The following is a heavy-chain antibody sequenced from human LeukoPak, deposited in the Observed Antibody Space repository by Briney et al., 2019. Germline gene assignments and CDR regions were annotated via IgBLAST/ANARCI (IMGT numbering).Heavy chain of an antibody. V-gene: IGHV3-48*03. J-gene: IGHJ1*01. CDR2: ISGSGSAT. CDR1: GFTFSSYE. CDR3: TRFSLYYDSAIPVH. Sequence: PGGSLRLSCAASGFTFSSYEMNWVRQAPGKGLEWVSYISGSGSATYYADSVKGRFTASRDNAKNSLYLQMNSLRAEDTAVYYCTRFSLYYDSAIPVHWGQGSLVTVSS. D-gene: IGHD3-22*01.